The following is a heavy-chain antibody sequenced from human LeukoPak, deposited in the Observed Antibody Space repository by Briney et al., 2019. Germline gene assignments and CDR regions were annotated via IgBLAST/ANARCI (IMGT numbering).Heavy chain of an antibody. Sequence: GASVKVSCKASGYTFTGYGISWVRQAPGQGLEWMGWISAYNGNTNYAQKLQGRVTMTTDTSTSTAYMELRSLRSDDTAVYYCARVGYSSSWISYYYMDVWGKGTTVTVSS. CDR2: ISAYNGNT. CDR3: ARVGYSSSWISYYYMDV. J-gene: IGHJ6*03. CDR1: GYTFTGYG. V-gene: IGHV1-18*01. D-gene: IGHD6-13*01.